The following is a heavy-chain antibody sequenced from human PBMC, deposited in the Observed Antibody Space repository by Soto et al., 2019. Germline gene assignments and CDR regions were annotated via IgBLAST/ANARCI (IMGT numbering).Heavy chain of an antibody. CDR3: AKSGRYDSSGAPDY. V-gene: IGHV3-30*18. Sequence: GGSLRLSCAASGFTLSSYGMHWVRQAPGKGLEWVAVISYDGSNKYYADSVKGRFTISRDNSKNTLYLQMNSLRAEDTAVYYCAKSGRYDSSGAPDYWGQGTLVTVSS. J-gene: IGHJ4*02. D-gene: IGHD3-22*01. CDR2: ISYDGSNK. CDR1: GFTLSSYG.